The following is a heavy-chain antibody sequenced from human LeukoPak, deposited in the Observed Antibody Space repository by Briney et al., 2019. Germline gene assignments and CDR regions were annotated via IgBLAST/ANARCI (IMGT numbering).Heavy chain of an antibody. CDR1: GFTFSSYE. CDR3: ARAAFYDSSGYCFDY. J-gene: IGHJ4*02. D-gene: IGHD3-22*01. Sequence: SGGSLRLSCAASGFTFSSYEMNWVRQAPGKGLEWVSYISSSGSTIYYADSVKGRFAISRDNAKNSLYLQMNSLRAEDTAVYYCARAAFYDSSGYCFDYWGQGTLVTVSS. V-gene: IGHV3-48*03. CDR2: ISSSGSTI.